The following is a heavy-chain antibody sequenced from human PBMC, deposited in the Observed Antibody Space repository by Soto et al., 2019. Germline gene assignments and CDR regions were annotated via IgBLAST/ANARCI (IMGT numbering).Heavy chain of an antibody. CDR2: ISYDGSNK. CDR1: GFTFSSYG. CDR3: AKDRLIAAAGYGMDV. V-gene: IGHV3-30*18. D-gene: IGHD6-13*01. J-gene: IGHJ6*02. Sequence: QVQLVESGGGVVQPGRSLRLSCAASGFTFSSYGMHWVRQAPGKGLEWVAVISYDGSNKYYADSMKGRFTISRDNSKNTLYLQMNSLRAEDTAVYYCAKDRLIAAAGYGMDVWGQGTTVTVSS.